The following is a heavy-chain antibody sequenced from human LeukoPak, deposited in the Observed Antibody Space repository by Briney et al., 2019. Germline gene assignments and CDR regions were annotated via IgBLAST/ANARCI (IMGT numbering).Heavy chain of an antibody. CDR1: GYTFTSYG. D-gene: IGHD3-3*01. CDR3: ARGATIFGVVGWEGMDV. Sequence: ASVKVSCKASGYTFTSYGISWVRQAPGQGLEWMGWNSAYNGNTNYAQKLQGRVTMTTDTSTSTAYMELRSLRSDDTAVYYCARGATIFGVVGWEGMDVWGQGTTVTVSS. J-gene: IGHJ6*02. CDR2: NSAYNGNT. V-gene: IGHV1-18*01.